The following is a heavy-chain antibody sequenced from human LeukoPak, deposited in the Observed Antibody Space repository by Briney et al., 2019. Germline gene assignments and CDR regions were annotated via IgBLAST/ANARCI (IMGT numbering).Heavy chain of an antibody. D-gene: IGHD4-17*01. CDR1: GGSISSYY. Sequence: PSETLSLTCTVSGGSISSYYWSWIRQPPGEGLEWLGYIYYSGSTNYNTPLKSRVTISVDTSKNQFSLKLSSVTAADTAVYDCARGDEFNDYGDYYYYYYMDVWGKGTTVTVSS. J-gene: IGHJ6*03. CDR2: IYYSGST. CDR3: ARGDEFNDYGDYYYYYYMDV. V-gene: IGHV4-59*01.